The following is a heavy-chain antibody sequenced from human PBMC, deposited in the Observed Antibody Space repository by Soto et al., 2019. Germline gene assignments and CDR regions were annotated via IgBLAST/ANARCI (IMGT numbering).Heavy chain of an antibody. V-gene: IGHV4-31*03. CDR2: IYYSGST. CDR1: GGSISSGGYY. J-gene: IGHJ4*02. CDR3: ARVSGRSGYYSYYFDY. D-gene: IGHD3-22*01. Sequence: SETLSLTCTVSGGSISSGGYYWSWIRQHPGKGLEWIGYIYYSGSTYYNPSLKSRVTISVDTSKNQFSLKLSSVTAADTAVYYCARVSGRSGYYSYYFDYWGQGTLVTVSS.